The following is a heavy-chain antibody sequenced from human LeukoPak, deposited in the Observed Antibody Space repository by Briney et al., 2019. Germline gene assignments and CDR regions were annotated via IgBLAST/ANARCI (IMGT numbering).Heavy chain of an antibody. D-gene: IGHD3-3*01. CDR2: MNPNSGNT. Sequence: ASVKVSCKASGYTFTSYDINWVRQATGQGLEWMGWMNPNSGNTSYAQKFQGRVTMTRNTSISTAYMELSSLRSDDTAVYYCARGVLGRFLEWLPEGPYYFDYWGEGSLVTVSS. J-gene: IGHJ4*02. CDR3: ARGVLGRFLEWLPEGPYYFDY. CDR1: GYTFTSYD. V-gene: IGHV1-8*01.